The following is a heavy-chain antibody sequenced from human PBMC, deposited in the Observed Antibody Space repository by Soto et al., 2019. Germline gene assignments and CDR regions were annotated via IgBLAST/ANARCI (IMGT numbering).Heavy chain of an antibody. CDR2: INHSGST. D-gene: IGHD6-19*01. CDR3: ARGLVYSSGWYGGMDV. V-gene: IGHV4-34*01. Sequence: SETLSLTCAVYGGSFSGYYWSWVGQPPGKGLEWIGEINHSGSTNYNPSLKSRVTISVDTSKNQFSLKLSSVTAADTAVYYCARGLVYSSGWYGGMDVWGQVTTVTVSS. J-gene: IGHJ6*02. CDR1: GGSFSGYY.